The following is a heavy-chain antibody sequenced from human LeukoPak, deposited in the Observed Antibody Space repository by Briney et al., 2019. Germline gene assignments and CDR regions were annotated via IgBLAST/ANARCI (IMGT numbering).Heavy chain of an antibody. V-gene: IGHV4-61*02. CDR2: IYTNENT. CDR1: GVSISSGSVY. J-gene: IGHJ5*02. Sequence: PSETLSLTCTVSGVSISSGSVYWSWIRQPAGKGLEWIGRIYTNENTYYNPSLKSRVSMSVDTSKNQFSLKLSSVTAADTAVYYCVRDDYDSSTYYGAYWFDPWGQGILVTVAS. CDR3: VRDDYDSSTYYGAYWFDP. D-gene: IGHD3-22*01.